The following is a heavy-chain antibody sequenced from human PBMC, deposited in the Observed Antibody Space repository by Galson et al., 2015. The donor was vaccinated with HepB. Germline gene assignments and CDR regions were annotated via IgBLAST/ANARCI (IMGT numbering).Heavy chain of an antibody. D-gene: IGHD6-19*01. Sequence: SLRLSCAASGFTVSSNYMSWVRQAPGKGLEWVSVIYSGGSTYYADSVKGRFTISRDNSKNTLYLQMNSLRAEDTAVYYCARDVWGQWLVGSDPWGQGTLVTVSS. CDR3: ARDVWGQWLVGSDP. V-gene: IGHV3-66*02. CDR1: GFTVSSNY. CDR2: IYSGGST. J-gene: IGHJ5*02.